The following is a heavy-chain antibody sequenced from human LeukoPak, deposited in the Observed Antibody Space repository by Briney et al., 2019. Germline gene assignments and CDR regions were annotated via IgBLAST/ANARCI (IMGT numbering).Heavy chain of an antibody. J-gene: IGHJ4*02. Sequence: SETLSLTCTVSGDSISSYYWSWIRQPPGRGLEWIGYIFYSGSTNYNPSLKSRVTISVDTSKSQFSLKLSSVTAADTAVSYCARGIGLRYFDWTFDYWGQGTLVTVSS. V-gene: IGHV4-59*01. CDR3: ARGIGLRYFDWTFDY. CDR2: IFYSGST. D-gene: IGHD3-9*01. CDR1: GDSISSYY.